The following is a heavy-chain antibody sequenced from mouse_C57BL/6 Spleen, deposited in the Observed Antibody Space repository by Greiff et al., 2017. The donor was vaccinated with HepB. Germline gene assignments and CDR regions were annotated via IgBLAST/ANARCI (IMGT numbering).Heavy chain of an antibody. V-gene: IGHV5-4*01. CDR3: ARDGGNYVRGFAY. J-gene: IGHJ3*01. Sequence: DVHLVESGGGLVKPGGSLKLSCAASGFTFSSYAMSWVRQTPEKRLEWVATISDGGSYTYYPDNVKGRFTISRDNAKNNLYLQMSHLKSEDTAMYYCARDGGNYVRGFAYWGQGTLVTVSA. CDR1: GFTFSSYA. CDR2: ISDGGSYT. D-gene: IGHD2-1*01.